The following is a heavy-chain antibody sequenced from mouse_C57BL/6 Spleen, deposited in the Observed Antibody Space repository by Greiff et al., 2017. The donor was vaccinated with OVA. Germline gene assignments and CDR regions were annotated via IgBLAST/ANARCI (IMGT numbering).Heavy chain of an antibody. CDR3: TRSGGIITTVHWYFDV. V-gene: IGHV1-15*01. Sequence: QVHVKQSGAELVRPGASVTLSCKASGYTFTDYEMHWVKQTPVHGLEWIGAIDPETGGTASNQKFKGKAILTADKSSSTAYMELRSLTSEDSAVYYCTRSGGIITTVHWYFDVWGTGTTVTVSS. D-gene: IGHD1-1*01. J-gene: IGHJ1*03. CDR2: IDPETGGT. CDR1: GYTFTDYE.